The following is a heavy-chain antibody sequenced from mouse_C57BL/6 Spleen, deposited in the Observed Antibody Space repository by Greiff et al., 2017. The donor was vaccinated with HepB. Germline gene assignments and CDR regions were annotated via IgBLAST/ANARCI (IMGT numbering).Heavy chain of an antibody. CDR3: AGLDLRYYGSSFYYYAMDG. CDR2: IWSGGST. J-gene: IGHJ4*01. Sequence: VMLVESGPGLVQPSQTLSITCTVSGFSLTSYGVHWVRQSPGKGLEWLGVIWSGGSTDYNAAFISRLSISKNNTKSQDFSKMTSLQADDTAIYDCAGLDLRYYGSSFYYYAMDGWGQGTSVTVSS. CDR1: GFSLTSYG. D-gene: IGHD1-1*01. V-gene: IGHV2-2*01.